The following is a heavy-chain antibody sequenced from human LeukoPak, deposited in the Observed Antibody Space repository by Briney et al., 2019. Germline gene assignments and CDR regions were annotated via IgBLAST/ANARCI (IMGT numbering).Heavy chain of an antibody. CDR1: GFTFSNYE. Sequence: KTGGSLRLSCAGSGFTFSNYEMNWVRQAPGKGLEWVSSISSSSRYIYYADSMKGRFTISRDNAKSSLYLQMNSLRAEDTAVYYCARDYGDYYDTSGLDYWGQGTLVTVSS. J-gene: IGHJ4*02. CDR2: ISSSSRYI. D-gene: IGHD3-22*01. CDR3: ARDYGDYYDTSGLDY. V-gene: IGHV3-21*01.